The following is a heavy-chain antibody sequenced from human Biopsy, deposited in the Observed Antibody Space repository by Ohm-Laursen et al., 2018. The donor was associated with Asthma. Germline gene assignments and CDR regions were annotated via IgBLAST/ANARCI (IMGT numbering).Heavy chain of an antibody. D-gene: IGHD6-13*01. CDR1: GFNFHNYG. CDR3: AKDRVAGRSYYFDY. J-gene: IGHJ4*02. CDR2: ILFDGRKI. Sequence: SLRLSCSASGFNFHNYGMNWVRRAPGKGLEWVAQILFDGRKINYPDSVKGRFTISRDNSKNMVYLQMNSLRPEDTAVYYCAKDRVAGRSYYFDYWGQGSSVSVSS. V-gene: IGHV3-30*18.